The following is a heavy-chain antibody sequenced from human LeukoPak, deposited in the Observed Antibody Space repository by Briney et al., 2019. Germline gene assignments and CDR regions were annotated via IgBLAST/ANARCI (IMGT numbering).Heavy chain of an antibody. J-gene: IGHJ3*01. D-gene: IGHD2-21*02. V-gene: IGHV3-15*07. CDR2: IRSKRDGGTT. Sequence: GGSLRLSCLAPGFTFSNTWMNWVRRAPGKGLEWVARIRSKRDGGTTDYAAPVKGRFTISRDDSKNTMYLQMNSLKAEDTAVYYCARDWYYAFDFWGQGTMVTVSS. CDR1: GFTFSNTW. CDR3: ARDWYYAFDF.